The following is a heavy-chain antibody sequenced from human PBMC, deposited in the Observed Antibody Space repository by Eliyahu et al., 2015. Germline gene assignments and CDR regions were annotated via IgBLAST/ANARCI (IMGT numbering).Heavy chain of an antibody. CDR3: ARGYLGGNSRAVYFDY. V-gene: IGHV3-74*01. J-gene: IGHJ4*02. D-gene: IGHD4-23*01. Sequence: EVQLVESGGGLVQPGGSXRLSXAASGFTFNSYWMXWVRQAPGKGLVWGSRINEHGRSTSXADSVKGRFTISRDNAKNTVHLQMNSLRAEDTAVYYCARGYLGGNSRAVYFDYWGQGTLVTVSS. CDR1: GFTFNSYW. CDR2: INEHGRST.